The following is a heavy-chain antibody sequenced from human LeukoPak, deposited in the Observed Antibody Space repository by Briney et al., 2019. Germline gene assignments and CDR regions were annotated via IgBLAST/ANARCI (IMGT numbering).Heavy chain of an antibody. CDR2: ISYDGSNK. V-gene: IGHV3-30*04. J-gene: IGHJ4*02. Sequence: GGSLRLSCAASGFTFSSYAMHWVRQAPGKGLEWVAVISYDGSNKYYADSVKGRFTIFRDNSKNTLYLQMNSLRAEDTAVYYCAMTYWGQGTLVTVSS. CDR1: GFTFSSYA. CDR3: AMTY.